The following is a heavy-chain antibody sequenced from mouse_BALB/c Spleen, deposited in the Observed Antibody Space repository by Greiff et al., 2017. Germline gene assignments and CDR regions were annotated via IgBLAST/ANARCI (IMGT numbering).Heavy chain of an antibody. J-gene: IGHJ2*01. CDR2: INPSNGRT. Sequence: QVQLQQPGAELVKPGASVKLSCKASGYTFTSYWMHWVKQRPGQGLEWIGEINPSNGRTNYNEKFKSKATLTVDKSSSTAYMQLSSLTSEDSAVYYCARRGHFDDWGQGTTRTVSS. CDR1: GYTFTSYW. V-gene: IGHV1S81*02. CDR3: ARRGHFDD.